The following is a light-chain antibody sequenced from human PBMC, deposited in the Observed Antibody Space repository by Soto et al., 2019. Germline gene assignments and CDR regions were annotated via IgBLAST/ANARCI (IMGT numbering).Light chain of an antibody. V-gene: IGLV2-8*01. Sequence: QSALTQPPSASGSPGQSVTISCTGAGTDVGQYNYVSWYQQHPGKAPKLLIHHVSRRPSGVPARFSGSKSGNTASLTVSGLQTEDEADYYCSSYAGTSSWVFGGGTKVTVL. CDR1: GTDVGQYNY. CDR3: SSYAGTSSWV. J-gene: IGLJ3*02. CDR2: HVS.